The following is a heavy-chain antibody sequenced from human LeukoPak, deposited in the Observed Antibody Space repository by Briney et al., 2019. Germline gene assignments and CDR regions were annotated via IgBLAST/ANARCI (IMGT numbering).Heavy chain of an antibody. CDR1: GFTFSSYA. Sequence: GGSLRLSCAASGFTFSSYAMSWVRQAPGKGLEWVSVIYSGGSTYYADSVKGRFTISRDNSKNTLYLQMNSLRAEDTAVYYCARFKSLRYFDYWGQGTLVTVSS. CDR2: IYSGGST. J-gene: IGHJ4*02. CDR3: ARFKSLRYFDY. D-gene: IGHD3-9*01. V-gene: IGHV3-66*01.